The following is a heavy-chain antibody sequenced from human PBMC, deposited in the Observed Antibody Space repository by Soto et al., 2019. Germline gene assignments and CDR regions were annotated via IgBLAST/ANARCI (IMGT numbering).Heavy chain of an antibody. V-gene: IGHV4-59*01. CDR1: GGSISSYY. CDR2: IYYSGST. J-gene: IGHJ4*02. D-gene: IGHD6-13*01. CDR3: AREGSGIAAAGAFDY. Sequence: PSETLSLTCTVSGGSISSYYWSWIRQPPGKGLEWIGYIYYSGSTNYNPSLKSRVTISVDTSKNQFSLKLSSVTAADTAVYYCAREGSGIAAAGAFDYWGQGTLVTSPQ.